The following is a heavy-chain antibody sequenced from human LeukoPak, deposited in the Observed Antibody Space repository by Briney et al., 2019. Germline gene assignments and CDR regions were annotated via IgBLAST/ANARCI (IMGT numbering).Heavy chain of an antibody. D-gene: IGHD2-2*01. CDR3: AKDRGSSAQGAFDI. J-gene: IGHJ3*02. CDR1: GFTFSSYG. Sequence: GRSLRLSCAASGFTFSSYGMHWVRQAPGKGLEWVAVISYDGSNKYYADSVNGRFTISRDNSKNTLYLQMDSLRAEDTAVYYCAKDRGSSAQGAFDIWGQGTMVTVSS. V-gene: IGHV3-30*18. CDR2: ISYDGSNK.